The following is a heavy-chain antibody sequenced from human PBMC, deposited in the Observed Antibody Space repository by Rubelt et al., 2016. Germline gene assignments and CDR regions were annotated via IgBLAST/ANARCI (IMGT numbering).Heavy chain of an antibody. CDR2: ISYNGTT. J-gene: IGHJ5*02. Sequence: KELEWIGYISYNGTTKYKPSLESRVTISVDTSRNQFSLKLKSVTAADTAVYYCARAHMRSHASGSAINWFDPWGQGTLVTVSS. V-gene: IGHV4-59*01. CDR3: ARAHMRSHASGSAINWFDP. D-gene: IGHD3-10*01.